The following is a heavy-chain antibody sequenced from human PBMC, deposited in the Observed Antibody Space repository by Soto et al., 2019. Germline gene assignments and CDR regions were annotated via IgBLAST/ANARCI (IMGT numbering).Heavy chain of an antibody. Sequence: GGSLRLSCAASVFPFSSYAMGWVRQAPGKGLECVSSISGGGGSTYYADSVKGRFTISRDNSKDTLYLQMNSLRAEDTAVYYCAKDGDILSGYPEYFQHWGQGTLVTV. J-gene: IGHJ1*01. V-gene: IGHV3-23*01. D-gene: IGHD3-9*01. CDR2: ISGGGGST. CDR3: AKDGDILSGYPEYFQH. CDR1: VFPFSSYA.